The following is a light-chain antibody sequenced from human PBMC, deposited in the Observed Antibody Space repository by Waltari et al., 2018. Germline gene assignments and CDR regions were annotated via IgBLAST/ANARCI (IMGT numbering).Light chain of an antibody. J-gene: IGKJ5*01. Sequence: DIVLTHSPAFQSVPPKETFTITCRASQSIGSSLHWYQQKPEQSPKLLIKYASQSFSGVPSRFSGSGSGTDFTLTINSLEAEDAATYYCHQSSSLPQTFGQGTRLEIK. CDR3: HQSSSLPQT. CDR2: YAS. CDR1: QSIGSS. V-gene: IGKV6-21*01.